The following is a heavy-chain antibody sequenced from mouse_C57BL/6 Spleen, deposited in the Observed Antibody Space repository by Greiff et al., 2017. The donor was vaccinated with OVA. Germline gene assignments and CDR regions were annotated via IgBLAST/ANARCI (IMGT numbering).Heavy chain of an antibody. V-gene: IGHV1-55*01. Sequence: QVQLQQPGAELVKPGASVKMSCKASGYSFTSYWLTWVKQRPGQGLEWIGDIYPGSGSTNYNEKFKSKATRTVDTSSSTAYMQLSILTSEDSAVYYCARLAYYSNYFDYWGQGTTLTVSS. D-gene: IGHD2-5*01. J-gene: IGHJ2*01. CDR2: IYPGSGST. CDR3: ARLAYYSNYFDY. CDR1: GYSFTSYW.